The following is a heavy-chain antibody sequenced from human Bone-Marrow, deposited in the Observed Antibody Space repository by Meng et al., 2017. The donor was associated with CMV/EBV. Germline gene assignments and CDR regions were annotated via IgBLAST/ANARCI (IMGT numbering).Heavy chain of an antibody. CDR2: INWNGGST. CDR1: GFTFDDFD. V-gene: IGHV3-20*04. J-gene: IGHJ4*02. Sequence: GESLKISCAASGFTFDDFDMSWVRQAPGKGLEWVSGINWNGGSTGYTDSVKGRFTISRDNAKNSLYLQMNNLRAEDTAIYYCAKGGVYSSSWGDYWGQGTRVTGSS. D-gene: IGHD6-13*01. CDR3: AKGGVYSSSWGDY.